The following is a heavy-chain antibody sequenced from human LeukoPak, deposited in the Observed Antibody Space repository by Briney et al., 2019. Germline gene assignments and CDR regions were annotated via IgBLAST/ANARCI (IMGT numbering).Heavy chain of an antibody. V-gene: IGHV3-74*01. Sequence: GGSLRLSCAASGFTLSGFWMHWIRQPPGKGLMWLSRINRDGSSADYADSVKGRFTISRDNARSTLDLQMNSLRVEDTAVYYCARVDSNGWAVEYWGQGTLVTVSS. D-gene: IGHD3-22*01. CDR3: ARVDSNGWAVEY. CDR2: INRDGSSA. CDR1: GFTLSGFW. J-gene: IGHJ4*02.